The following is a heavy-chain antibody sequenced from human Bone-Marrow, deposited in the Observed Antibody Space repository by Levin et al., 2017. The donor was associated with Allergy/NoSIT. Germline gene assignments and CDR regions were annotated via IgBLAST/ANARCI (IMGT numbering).Heavy chain of an antibody. V-gene: IGHV3-49*03. J-gene: IGHJ6*02. CDR3: TRDRVDIVVVPAAIADYYYYGMDV. Sequence: GGSLRLSCTASGFTFGDYAMSWFRQAPGKGLEWVGFIRSKAYGGTTEYAASVKGRFTISRDDSKSIAYLQMNSLKTEDTDVYYCTRDRVDIVVVPAAIADYYYYGMDVWGQGTTVTVSS. D-gene: IGHD2-2*03. CDR2: IRSKAYGGTT. CDR1: GFTFGDYA.